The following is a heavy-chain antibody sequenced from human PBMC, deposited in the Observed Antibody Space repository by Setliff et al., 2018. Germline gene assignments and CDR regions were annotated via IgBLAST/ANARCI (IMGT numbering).Heavy chain of an antibody. J-gene: IGHJ6*03. Sequence: SETLSLTCTVSGASISSYYWSWIRQPAGKGLEWIGHIYIGGSANYNPSLKSRVTMSIDTSKNQFSLKLNSVTAADMAVYYCAREQWLDPPGYYYMGVWAKGTTVTVSS. V-gene: IGHV4-4*07. D-gene: IGHD6-19*01. CDR2: IYIGGSA. CDR1: GASISSYY. CDR3: AREQWLDPPGYYYMGV.